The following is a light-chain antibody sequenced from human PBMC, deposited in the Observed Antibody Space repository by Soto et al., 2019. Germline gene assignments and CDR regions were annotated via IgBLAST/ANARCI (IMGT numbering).Light chain of an antibody. V-gene: IGKV3-11*01. J-gene: IGKJ5*01. CDR2: GAS. Sequence: IVLTQSPATLSSSPGGRATLSCRARQSIDTSLAWYQQKPGQAPRLLIYGASNRATGIPDSFSGSGSGTDFTPTISSLEPEDFAVYYCQQRSNWPPITFGQGTRLENK. CDR1: QSIDTS. CDR3: QQRSNWPPIT.